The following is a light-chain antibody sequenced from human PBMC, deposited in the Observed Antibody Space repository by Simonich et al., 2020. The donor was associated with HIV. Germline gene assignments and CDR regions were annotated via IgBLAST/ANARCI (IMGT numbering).Light chain of an antibody. J-gene: IGLJ3*02. CDR2: EDI. Sequence: SYELTQPPSVSVSPGQTARITCSGDALTKEYAYWYQPKSGQAPVLVIYEDIKLPSGIPERFSGSTSGTMATLTISGAQVDDEADYYCYSTDSSGNHRVFGGGTKLTVL. CDR1: ALTKEY. V-gene: IGLV3-10*01. CDR3: YSTDSSGNHRV.